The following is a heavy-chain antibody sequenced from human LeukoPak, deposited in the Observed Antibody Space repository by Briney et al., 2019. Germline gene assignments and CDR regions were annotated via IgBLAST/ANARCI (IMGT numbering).Heavy chain of an antibody. J-gene: IGHJ3*02. D-gene: IGHD3-22*01. CDR2: IYHSGST. CDR3: ARFSIVVGGAFDI. CDR1: GYSISSGYY. Sequence: SETLSLTCTVSGYSISSGYYWGWIRQPPGKGLEWIGSIYHSGSTYYNPSLKSRVTISVDTSKNQFSLKLSSVTAADTAVYYCARFSIVVGGAFDIWGQGTMVTVSS. V-gene: IGHV4-38-2*02.